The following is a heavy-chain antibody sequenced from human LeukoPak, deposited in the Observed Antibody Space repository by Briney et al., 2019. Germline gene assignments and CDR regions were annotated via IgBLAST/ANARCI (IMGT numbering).Heavy chain of an antibody. CDR3: ARLSYSSGIDY. Sequence: PSQTLSLTCTVSGGSISSGGYYWSWIRQPPGKGLEWIGYIYYSGSTNYNPSLKSRVTISVDTSKNQSSLKLSSVTAADTAVYYCARLSYSSGIDYWGQGTLVTVSS. V-gene: IGHV4-61*08. D-gene: IGHD6-19*01. CDR1: GGSISSGGYY. J-gene: IGHJ4*02. CDR2: IYYSGST.